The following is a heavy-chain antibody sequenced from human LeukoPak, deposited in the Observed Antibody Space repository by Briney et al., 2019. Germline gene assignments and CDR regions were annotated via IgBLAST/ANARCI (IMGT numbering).Heavy chain of an antibody. V-gene: IGHV3-30*01. CDR1: GFTFSSYA. CDR3: AKDVDKAMVTGYYYYMDG. J-gene: IGHJ6*03. CDR2: ISYDGSNK. D-gene: IGHD5-18*01. Sequence: GRSLRLSCAASGFTFSSYAMHWVRQAPGKGLEWVAVISYDGSNKYYADSVKGRFTISRDNSKNTLYLQMNSLRAEDTAVYYCAKDVDKAMVTGYYYYMDGWGKGTTVTVSS.